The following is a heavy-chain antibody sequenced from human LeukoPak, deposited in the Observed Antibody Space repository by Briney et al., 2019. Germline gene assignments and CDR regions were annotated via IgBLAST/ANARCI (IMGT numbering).Heavy chain of an antibody. CDR1: GGTFSSYA. CDR3: ARGGSSSSDAFDI. J-gene: IGHJ3*02. D-gene: IGHD6-13*01. V-gene: IGHV1-69*04. Sequence: SVKVSCKASGGTFSSYAISWVRQAPGQGLEWMGRIIPILGIANYAQKFQGRVTITADKSTSTAYMELSSLRSEDTAVYYCARGGSSSSDAFDIWGQGTMVTVSS. CDR2: IIPILGIA.